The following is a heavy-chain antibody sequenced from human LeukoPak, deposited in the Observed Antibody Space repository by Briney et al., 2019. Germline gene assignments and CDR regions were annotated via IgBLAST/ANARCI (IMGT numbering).Heavy chain of an antibody. CDR1: GFTFSSYS. CDR3: ARDCSGGSRYSSLAFDI. J-gene: IGHJ3*02. D-gene: IGHD2-15*01. Sequence: GGSLRLSCAASGFTFSSYSMNWVRQAPGKGLEWVSSISSSSSYIYYADSVKGRFTISRDNAKNSLYLQMNSLRAEDTAVYYCARDCSGGSRYSSLAFDIWGQGTMVTVSS. V-gene: IGHV3-21*01. CDR2: ISSSSSYI.